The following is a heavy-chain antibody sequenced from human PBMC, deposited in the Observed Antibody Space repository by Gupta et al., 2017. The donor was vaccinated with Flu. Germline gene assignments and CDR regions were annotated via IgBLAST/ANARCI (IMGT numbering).Heavy chain of an antibody. CDR3: ARGYCSSTSCYTFFDD. V-gene: IGHV4-34*01. J-gene: IGHJ4*02. Sequence: FWTWIRQPPGKGLEWIGEIEHRESTNYNPSLKSRLTMSRDTSKNQFSLNLTSVTAADTAVYYCARGYCSSTSCYTFFDDWGQGARVTVSS. D-gene: IGHD2-2*02. CDR1: F. CDR2: IEHREST.